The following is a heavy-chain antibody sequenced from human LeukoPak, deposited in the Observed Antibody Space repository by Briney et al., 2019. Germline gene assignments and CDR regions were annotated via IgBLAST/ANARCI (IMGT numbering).Heavy chain of an antibody. CDR2: IIPIFGTA. CDR1: GGTFSSYA. D-gene: IGHD6-6*01. V-gene: IGHV1-69*01. CDR3: AREVYSSSSHFDY. J-gene: IGHJ4*02. Sequence: ASVKVSCKASGGTFSSYAISWVRQAPGQGLEWMGGIIPIFGTANYAQKFQGRVTITADESTSTAYMELSSLRSEDTAVYYCAREVYSSSSHFDYWGQGTLVTVSS.